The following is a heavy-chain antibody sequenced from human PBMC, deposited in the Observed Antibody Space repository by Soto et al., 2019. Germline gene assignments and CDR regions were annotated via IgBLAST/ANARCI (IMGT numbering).Heavy chain of an antibody. D-gene: IGHD6-13*01. CDR1: GFTFSSCA. CDR2: ISYDGSNK. J-gene: IGHJ5*02. Sequence: PGGSLRLSCAASGFTFSSCAMHWVRQAPGKGLEWVAVISYDGSNKYYADSVKGRFTISRDNSKNTLYLQMNSLRAEDTAVYYCARDRQQLSEGFDPWGQGTLVTVSS. V-gene: IGHV3-30-3*01. CDR3: ARDRQQLSEGFDP.